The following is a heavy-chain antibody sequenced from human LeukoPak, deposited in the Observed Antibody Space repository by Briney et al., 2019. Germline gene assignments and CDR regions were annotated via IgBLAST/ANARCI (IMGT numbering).Heavy chain of an antibody. CDR1: GFTFSSYG. V-gene: IGHV3-23*01. Sequence: PGGSLRLSCAASGFTFSSYGMSWVRQAPGKGLEWVSAISGSGGSTYYADSVKGRFTISRDNAKNSLYLQMNSLRAEDTAVYYCARDYYDSSGQPPDAFDIWGQGTMVTVSS. D-gene: IGHD3-22*01. CDR3: ARDYYDSSGQPPDAFDI. CDR2: ISGSGGST. J-gene: IGHJ3*02.